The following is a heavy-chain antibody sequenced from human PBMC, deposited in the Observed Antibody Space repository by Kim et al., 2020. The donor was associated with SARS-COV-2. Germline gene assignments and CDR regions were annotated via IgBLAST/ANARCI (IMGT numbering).Heavy chain of an antibody. J-gene: IGHJ6*02. CDR3: ARHPLPANGYYYYGMDV. CDR1: GGSISSSSYY. D-gene: IGHD4-17*01. Sequence: SETLSLTCTVSGGSISSSSYYWGWIRQPPGKGLEWIGSIYYSGSTYYNPSLKSRVTISVDTSKNQFSLKLSSVTAADTAVYYCARHPLPANGYYYYGMDVWGQGTTVTVSS. CDR2: IYYSGST. V-gene: IGHV4-39*01.